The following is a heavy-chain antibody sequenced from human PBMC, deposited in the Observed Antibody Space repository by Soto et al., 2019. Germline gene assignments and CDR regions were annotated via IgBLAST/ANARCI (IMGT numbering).Heavy chain of an antibody. D-gene: IGHD1-1*01. CDR3: AKGTANDPRVYDF. Sequence: PGGSLRLSCAASGFTFSSYAMSWVRQVPGKGPEWVSAISPSGATTYYADSVQGRFTISRDKSKNTLYLQMNSLRAEDTAVYYCAKGTANDPRVYDFWGQGTQVTVSS. V-gene: IGHV3-23*01. J-gene: IGHJ4*02. CDR1: GFTFSSYA. CDR2: ISPSGATT.